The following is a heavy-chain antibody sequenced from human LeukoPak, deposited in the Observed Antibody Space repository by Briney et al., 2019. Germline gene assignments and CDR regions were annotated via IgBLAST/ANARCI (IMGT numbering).Heavy chain of an antibody. V-gene: IGHV4-59*08. J-gene: IGHJ4*02. Sequence: PSETLSLTCTVSGGSINSYYWSWIRQPPGKGLEWIGYIYYSGSTNYNPSLKSRVTISVDTSKNQFSLKLSSVTAADTAVYYCARHVWLQPFDYWGQGTLVTVSS. D-gene: IGHD3-9*01. CDR3: ARHVWLQPFDY. CDR2: IYYSGST. CDR1: GGSINSYY.